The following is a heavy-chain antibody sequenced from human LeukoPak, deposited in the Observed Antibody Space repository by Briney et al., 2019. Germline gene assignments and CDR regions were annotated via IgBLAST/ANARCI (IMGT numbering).Heavy chain of an antibody. CDR3: ARAGKLIAVAALDY. J-gene: IGHJ4*02. CDR2: ISYDGSNK. D-gene: IGHD6-19*01. Sequence: GGSLRLSCAASGFTFSSYAMHWVRQAPGKGLEWVAVISYDGSNKYYADSVKGRFTISRDNSKNTLYLQTNSLRAEDTAVYYCARAGKLIAVAALDYWGQGTLVTVSS. V-gene: IGHV3-30-3*01. CDR1: GFTFSSYA.